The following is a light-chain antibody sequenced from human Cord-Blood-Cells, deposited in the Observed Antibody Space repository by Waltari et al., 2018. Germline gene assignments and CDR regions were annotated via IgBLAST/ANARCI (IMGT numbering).Light chain of an antibody. CDR3: CSYAGSSTWV. V-gene: IGLV2-23*01. CDR2: EGS. CDR1: CTDAGSYNL. Sequence: QSALTQPASVSGSPGQSITISCTGTCTDAGSYNLVPWYQQHPGKAPKLRIYEGSKRPSGVSNRFSGSKSGNTASLTISGLQAEDEADYYCCSYAGSSTWVFGGGTKLTVL. J-gene: IGLJ3*02.